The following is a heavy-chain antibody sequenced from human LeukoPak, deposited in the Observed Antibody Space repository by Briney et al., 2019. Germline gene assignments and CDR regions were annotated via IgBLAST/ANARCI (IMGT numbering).Heavy chain of an antibody. V-gene: IGHV1-8*03. J-gene: IGHJ3*02. CDR2: MNPNSGNT. CDR3: ARVYYDFWSGFDPRSAFDI. Sequence: ASVKVSCKASGYTFTSYDINWVRQATGQGLEWMGWMNPNSGNTGYAQKFQGRVTITRNTSISTAYMELSSLRSEDTAVYCCARVYYDFWSGFDPRSAFDIWGQGTMVTVSS. CDR1: GYTFTSYD. D-gene: IGHD3-3*01.